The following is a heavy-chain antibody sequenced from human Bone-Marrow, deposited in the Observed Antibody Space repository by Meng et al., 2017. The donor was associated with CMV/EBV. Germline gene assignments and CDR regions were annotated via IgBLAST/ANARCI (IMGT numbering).Heavy chain of an antibody. CDR3: ARDRANDY. J-gene: IGHJ4*02. Sequence: ETLSLTCAASGFTFSSSWMHWVCQAPGKGLEWVSVIYSGGSTYYADSVKGRFTISRDNSKNTLYLQMNSLRAEDTAVYYCARDRANDYWGQGTRVTVSS. CDR2: IYSGGST. D-gene: IGHD5-24*01. CDR1: GFTFSSSW. V-gene: IGHV3-53*01.